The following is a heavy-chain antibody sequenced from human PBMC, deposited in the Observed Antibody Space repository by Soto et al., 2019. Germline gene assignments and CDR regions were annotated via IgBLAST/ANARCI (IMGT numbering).Heavy chain of an antibody. J-gene: IGHJ5*02. CDR3: AGLKQDYAVA. CDR1: GYTFTSYD. CDR2: MNPNSGNT. D-gene: IGHD3-16*01. V-gene: IGHV1-8*01. Sequence: QVQLVQSGAEVKKPGASVKVSCKASGYTFTSYDINWVRLATGQGLEGMGWMNPNSGNTAYAQKFQGRVTMTRNTSISTAYMELSSLRSEDTAVYYCAGLKQDYAVAWGQGTLVTVSS.